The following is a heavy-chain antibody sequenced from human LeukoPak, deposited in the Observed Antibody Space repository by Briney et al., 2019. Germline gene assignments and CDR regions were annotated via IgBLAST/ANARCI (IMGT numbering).Heavy chain of an antibody. Sequence: GDSLKISCKGSGYSFTRYWIGWVRQMPGKGLEWMGIIYPGDSETRYSPSFQGQVTISADKSFSTAYLQWRSLKASDTAMYYCARWQLANGAFDIWGQGTMVTVSS. CDR1: GYSFTRYW. D-gene: IGHD6-6*01. CDR3: ARWQLANGAFDI. CDR2: IYPGDSET. J-gene: IGHJ3*02. V-gene: IGHV5-51*01.